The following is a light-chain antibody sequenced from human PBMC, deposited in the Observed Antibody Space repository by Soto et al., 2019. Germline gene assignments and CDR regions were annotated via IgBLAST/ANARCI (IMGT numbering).Light chain of an antibody. J-gene: IGKJ5*01. Sequence: EIVLTQSPATLSLSPGERATLSCRASQSVSSYLAWYQQKPGQAPRLLIYDASNRATGIPARFSGSGSGTDFTLTISSLQPEDFATYYCQQYDNLPLIFGQGTRLDIK. CDR2: DAS. CDR3: QQYDNLPLI. V-gene: IGKV3-11*01. CDR1: QSVSSY.